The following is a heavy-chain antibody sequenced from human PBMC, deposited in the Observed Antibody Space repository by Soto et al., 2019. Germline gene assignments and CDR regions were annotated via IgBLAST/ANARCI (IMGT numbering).Heavy chain of an antibody. D-gene: IGHD3-3*01. Sequence: EVQLLESGGGLVQPGGSLRLSCAASGFTFSSYAMSWVRQAPGKGLEWVSAISGSGGSTYYADSVKGRFTISRDNSKNTLYLQMNSLRAEDTAVYYCAKSPWSSCGPIFGVGCGMDVWGLGTTVTVSS. CDR2: ISGSGGST. V-gene: IGHV3-23*01. J-gene: IGHJ6*02. CDR1: GFTFSSYA. CDR3: AKSPWSSCGPIFGVGCGMDV.